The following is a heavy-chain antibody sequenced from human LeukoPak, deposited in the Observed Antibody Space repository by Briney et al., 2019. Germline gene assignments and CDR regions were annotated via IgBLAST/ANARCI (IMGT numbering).Heavy chain of an antibody. CDR2: ISYDGSNK. CDR3: AKDRSGWYYFDY. D-gene: IGHD6-19*01. Sequence: TGGSLRLSCSASGFTFSDYTMHWVRQAPGKGLEWVAVISYDGSNKYYADSVKGRFTISRDNSKNTLYLQMNSLRAEDTAVYYCAKDRSGWYYFDYWGQGTLVTVSS. CDR1: GFTFSDYT. V-gene: IGHV3-30*04. J-gene: IGHJ4*02.